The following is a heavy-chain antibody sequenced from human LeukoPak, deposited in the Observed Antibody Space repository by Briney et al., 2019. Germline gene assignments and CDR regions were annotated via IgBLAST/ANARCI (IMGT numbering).Heavy chain of an antibody. CDR3: ARTEYCISTTCYKSWDS. V-gene: IGHV3-72*01. D-gene: IGHD2-2*02. CDR2: SRNKANSYST. J-gene: IGHJ4*02. Sequence: PGGSLRLSCAASGFTFSDHYIDWVRQAPGKGLEWVGRSRNKANSYSTEYAASVRARFTISRDNSKNSLYLQMNSLKTEDTAVYYCARTEYCISTTCYKSWDSWGQGTLVTVSS. CDR1: GFTFSDHY.